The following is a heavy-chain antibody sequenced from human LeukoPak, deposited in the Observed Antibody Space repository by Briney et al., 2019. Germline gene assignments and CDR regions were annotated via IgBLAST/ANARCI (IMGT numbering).Heavy chain of an antibody. Sequence: GRSLRLSCAASGFTFSSYAMHWVRQAPGKGLEWVAVISYDGSNKYYADSVKGRFTISRDNSKNTLYLQMSSLRAEDTAVYYCARSTAEENWFDPWGQGTLVTVSS. CDR1: GFTFSSYA. J-gene: IGHJ5*02. CDR2: ISYDGSNK. CDR3: ARSTAEENWFDP. V-gene: IGHV3-30-3*01. D-gene: IGHD2-8*02.